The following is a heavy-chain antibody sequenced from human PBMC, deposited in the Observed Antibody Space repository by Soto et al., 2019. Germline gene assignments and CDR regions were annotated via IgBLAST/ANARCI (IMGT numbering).Heavy chain of an antibody. Sequence: TGGSLRLSCAACGFTLSNYAMSWVRQAPGEGLEWVSTIGASGGSTYYADSVRGRFSISRDRPKNTLLLQMNSLRAEDTAVYYCAIQRGTYSHDVFDSWGQGTMVTVS. J-gene: IGHJ3*02. CDR2: IGASGGST. CDR1: GFTLSNYA. V-gene: IGHV3-23*01. D-gene: IGHD1-26*01. CDR3: AIQRGTYSHDVFDS.